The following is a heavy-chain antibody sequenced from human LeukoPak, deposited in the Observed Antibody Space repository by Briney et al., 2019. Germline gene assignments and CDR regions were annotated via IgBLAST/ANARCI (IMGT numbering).Heavy chain of an antibody. CDR1: GGSISSSSYY. J-gene: IGHJ4*02. D-gene: IGHD3-3*01. CDR2: IYYSGST. V-gene: IGHV4-39*01. Sequence: PSETLSLTCTVSGGSISSSSYYWGWIRQPPGKGLEWIGSIYYSGSTYYNPSLKSRVTISADTSKNQFSLKLSSVTAADTAVYYCARRIYDFWSGYQYYFXYWGQGTLVTVS. CDR3: ARRIYDFWSGYQYYFXY.